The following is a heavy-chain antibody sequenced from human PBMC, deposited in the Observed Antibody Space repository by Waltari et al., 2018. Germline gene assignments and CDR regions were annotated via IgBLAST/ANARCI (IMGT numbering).Heavy chain of an antibody. Sequence: QVQLQESGPGLVKPSETLSLTCAVSGYSISSGYYWCWIRQPPGKGLEWIGSIYHSGSTYYNPSLKSRVTISVDTSKNQFSLKLSSVTAADTAVYYCARQVGEVGASYYYYYGMDVWGQGTTVTVSS. CDR2: IYHSGST. D-gene: IGHD1-26*01. CDR3: ARQVGEVGASYYYYYGMDV. CDR1: GYSISSGYY. J-gene: IGHJ6*02. V-gene: IGHV4-38-2*01.